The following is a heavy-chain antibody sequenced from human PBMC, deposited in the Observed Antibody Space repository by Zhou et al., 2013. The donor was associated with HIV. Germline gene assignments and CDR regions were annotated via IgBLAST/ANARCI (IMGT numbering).Heavy chain of an antibody. D-gene: IGHD7-27*01. J-gene: IGHJ3*02. CDR3: ATEMLTGISGGXFDI. CDR2: IIPMFGTS. V-gene: IGHV1-69*05. CDR1: GDIFSSYA. Sequence: QVQLVQSGTEVKKPGSSVKVSCKASGDIFSSYAISWVRQAPGQGLEWMGGIIPMFGTSNYAQKFQGRVTITTDESTSTVYMELSSLRSEDTAVYYCATEMLTGISGGXFDIWGQGTMVTVSS.